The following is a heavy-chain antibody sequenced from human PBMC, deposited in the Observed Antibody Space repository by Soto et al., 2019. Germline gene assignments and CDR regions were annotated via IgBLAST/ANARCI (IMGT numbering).Heavy chain of an antibody. J-gene: IGHJ5*02. V-gene: IGHV4-34*01. CDR2: INHSGST. D-gene: IGHD3-10*01. Sequence: SETLSLTCAVYGGSFSGYYWSWIRQPPGKGLEWIGEINHSGSTNYNPSLKSRVTISVDTSKNQFSLKLSSVTAADTAVYYCARGIIMVRGTHWFDPWGQGTLVTVS. CDR1: GGSFSGYY. CDR3: ARGIIMVRGTHWFDP.